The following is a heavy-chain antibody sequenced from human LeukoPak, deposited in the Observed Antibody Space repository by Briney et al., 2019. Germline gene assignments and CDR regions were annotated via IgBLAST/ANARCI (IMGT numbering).Heavy chain of an antibody. D-gene: IGHD6-13*01. CDR1: GFIFSSYW. CDR3: VRDWVYSSSWSLPNSDY. Sequence: GGSLRLSCAASGFIFSSYWMSWVRQAPGKGLEWVANIKRDGSEKYYVDSVKGRFTISRDNAKNSLYLQMNSLRAEDTAVYYCVRDWVYSSSWSLPNSDYWGQGTLVTVSS. V-gene: IGHV3-7*01. CDR2: IKRDGSEK. J-gene: IGHJ4*02.